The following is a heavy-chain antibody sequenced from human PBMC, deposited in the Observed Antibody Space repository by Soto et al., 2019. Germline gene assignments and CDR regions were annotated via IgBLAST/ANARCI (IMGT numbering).Heavy chain of an antibody. CDR3: ARVFDTYYFDS. J-gene: IGHJ4*02. CDR1: GFTFSSYG. V-gene: IGHV3-33*01. Sequence: GSLRLSCAASGFTFSSYGMHWVRQAPGKGLKWVAVIWSDGNNKYYADSVKGRFTISRDNSKKTLYLQMNSLRAEDTAVYYCARVFDTYYFDSWGQGNMVTVSS. CDR2: IWSDGNNK. D-gene: IGHD3-9*01.